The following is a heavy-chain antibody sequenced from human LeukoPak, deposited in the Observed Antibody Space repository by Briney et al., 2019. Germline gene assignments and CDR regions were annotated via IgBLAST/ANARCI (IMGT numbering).Heavy chain of an antibody. J-gene: IGHJ4*02. D-gene: IGHD3-22*01. CDR2: ISGSGGST. Sequence: QPGESLRLSCAASGFTLSSYAMSWVRQAPGKGLEWVSAISGSGGSTYYADSVKGRFTISRDNSKNTLYLQMNSLRAEDTAVYYCAKDFRPYDSSGYFDYWGQGTLATVSS. V-gene: IGHV3-23*01. CDR1: GFTLSSYA. CDR3: AKDFRPYDSSGYFDY.